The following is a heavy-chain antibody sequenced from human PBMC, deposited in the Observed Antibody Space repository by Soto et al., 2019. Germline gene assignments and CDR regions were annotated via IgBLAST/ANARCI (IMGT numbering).Heavy chain of an antibody. CDR1: GYSFTSYW. Sequence: PGESLKISCKGSGYSFTSYWIGWVRQMPGKGLEWMGIIYPGDSDTRYSPSFQGQVTISADKSISTAYRQWSSLKASDTAMYYCARHGYSSSWYEPGESLDYYYYYGMDVWGQGTTVTVSS. J-gene: IGHJ6*02. V-gene: IGHV5-51*01. CDR2: IYPGDSDT. D-gene: IGHD6-13*01. CDR3: ARHGYSSSWYEPGESLDYYYYYGMDV.